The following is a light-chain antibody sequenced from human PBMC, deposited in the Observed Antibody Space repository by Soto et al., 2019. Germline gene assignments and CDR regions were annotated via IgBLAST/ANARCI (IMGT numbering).Light chain of an antibody. CDR1: SSDVRGYNY. CDR2: EVS. V-gene: IGLV2-14*01. J-gene: IGLJ1*01. CDR3: SSYTSSSTPYV. Sequence: QSALTQPASVSGSPGQSITISCTGTSSDVRGYNYVSWYQQHPGKDPKLMIYEVSNRPSGVSNRFSGSKSGNTASLTISGLQAEDEADYYCSSYTSSSTPYVFGTGTKVTVL.